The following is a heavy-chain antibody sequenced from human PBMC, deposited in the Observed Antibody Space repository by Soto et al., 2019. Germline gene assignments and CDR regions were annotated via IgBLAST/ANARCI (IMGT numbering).Heavy chain of an antibody. J-gene: IGHJ6*02. CDR1: GDSVSSNSAA. CDR2: TYYRSKWYN. Sequence: PSQTLSLTCAISGDSVSSNSAAWNWIRQSPSRGLEWLGRTYYRSKWYNDYAVSVKSRITINPDTSKNQFSLQLNSVTPEDTAVYYCARDRDPPSGYSYGYYYYYGMDVWGQGTTVTVSS. CDR3: ARDRDPPSGYSYGYYYYYGMDV. V-gene: IGHV6-1*01. D-gene: IGHD5-18*01.